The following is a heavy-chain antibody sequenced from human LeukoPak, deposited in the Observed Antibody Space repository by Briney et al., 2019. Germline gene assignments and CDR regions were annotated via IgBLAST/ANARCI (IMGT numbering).Heavy chain of an antibody. CDR2: INPVFVAP. CDR1: GGTFSNFA. D-gene: IGHD3-22*01. Sequence: SVKVSCKASGGTFSNFAISWVRQAPGQGLEWMGGINPVFVAPNYAQKFQGRVTLTADESTSTAYMEMSSLRSEGTAVYYCATDRDYYDTAGYYLFDYWGQGTLVTVSS. V-gene: IGHV1-69*13. J-gene: IGHJ4*02. CDR3: ATDRDYYDTAGYYLFDY.